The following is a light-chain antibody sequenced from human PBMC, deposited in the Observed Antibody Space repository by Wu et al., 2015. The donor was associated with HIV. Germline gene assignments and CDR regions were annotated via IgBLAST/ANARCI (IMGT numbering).Light chain of an antibody. V-gene: IGKV3-15*01. Sequence: EILMTQSPSILSVSPGETATLICRASQSINRNLAWYQQRPGQAPRLLIYYASARATGIPARFSGSGSATEFTLTIYTMQSEDFAVYYCQQYNDWPRTLGQGTRLX. CDR2: YAS. CDR3: QQYNDWPRT. CDR1: QSINRN. J-gene: IGKJ5*01.